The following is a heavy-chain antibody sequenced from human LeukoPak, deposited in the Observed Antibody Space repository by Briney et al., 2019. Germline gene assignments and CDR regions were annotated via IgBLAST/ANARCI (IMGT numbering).Heavy chain of an antibody. CDR3: ARGADY. J-gene: IGHJ4*02. V-gene: IGHV3-64*01. CDR1: GFTFSSYA. CDR2: ISSNGGST. D-gene: IGHD1-26*01. Sequence: GGSLRLSCAASGFTFSSYAMHRVRQAPGKGLEYVSAISSNGGSTYYANSVKGRFTISRDNSKNTLYLQMGSLRAEDMAVYYCARGADYWGQGTLVTVSS.